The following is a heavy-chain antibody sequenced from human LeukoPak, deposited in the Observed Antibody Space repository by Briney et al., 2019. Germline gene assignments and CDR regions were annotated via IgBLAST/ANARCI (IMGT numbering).Heavy chain of an antibody. CDR1: GGSISSYY. D-gene: IGHD1-26*01. J-gene: IGHJ5*01. CDR3: ARPGRGATSHFAS. CDR2: IYYSGST. V-gene: IGHV4-59*08. Sequence: PSETLSLTCTVSGGSISSYYWSWIRQPPGKGLEWIGYIYYSGSTNYNPSLKSRVTISVDTSKNQFSLKLSSVTAADTAVYYCARPGRGATSHFASWGQGTLVTVSS.